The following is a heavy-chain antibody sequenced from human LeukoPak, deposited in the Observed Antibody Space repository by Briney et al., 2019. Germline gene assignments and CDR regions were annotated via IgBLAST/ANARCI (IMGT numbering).Heavy chain of an antibody. CDR3: ARGRLNYNSGGYYENPHLDY. D-gene: IGHD3-22*01. CDR2: INPTGGST. Sequence: ASVKVSCKASGYTFTSYYMHWVRQAPGQGLEWMGIINPTGGSTSYAQKFQGRVTVTRDMSTTTVFMELSGLRSDDTAVYYCARGRLNYNSGGYYENPHLDYWGQGTPVTVSS. V-gene: IGHV1-46*01. J-gene: IGHJ4*02. CDR1: GYTFTSYY.